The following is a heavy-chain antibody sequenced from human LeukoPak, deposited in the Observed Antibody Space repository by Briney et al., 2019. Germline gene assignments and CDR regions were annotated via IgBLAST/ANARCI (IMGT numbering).Heavy chain of an antibody. J-gene: IGHJ4*02. V-gene: IGHV3-30-3*01. CDR1: GFTFSSYA. Sequence: GGSLRLSCAASGFTFSSYAMHWVRQAPGKGLEWVAVISYDGSNKYYADSVKGRFTISRDNSKNTLYLQMNSLRAEDTAVYYCAKDQVIVGARLIDYWGQGTLVTVSS. CDR2: ISYDGSNK. CDR3: AKDQVIVGARLIDY. D-gene: IGHD1-26*01.